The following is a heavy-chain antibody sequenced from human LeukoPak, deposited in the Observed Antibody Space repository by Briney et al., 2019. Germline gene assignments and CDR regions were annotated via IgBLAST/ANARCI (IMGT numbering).Heavy chain of an antibody. CDR3: VRDAEGAGISVNFWFDP. V-gene: IGHV1-8*01. CDR2: MNPNNGNT. J-gene: IGHJ5*02. D-gene: IGHD1-14*01. Sequence: ASVKVSCKASGFTFTRYDINWVRQASGQGLEWMGWMNPNNGNTGYAQKSQGRVTMTRDTYTSTAYMELRGLRPEDTAVYYCVRDAEGAGISVNFWFDPWGQGTLVTVSS. CDR1: GFTFTRYD.